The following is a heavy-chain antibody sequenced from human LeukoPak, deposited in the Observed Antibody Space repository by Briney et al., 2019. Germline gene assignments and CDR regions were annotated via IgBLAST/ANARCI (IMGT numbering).Heavy chain of an antibody. Sequence: GGSLRLSCAASGFTFSSYSMNWVRQAPGKGLEWVSSISSSSSYIYYADSVKGRFTISRDNAKNSLYLQMNSLRAEDTAVYYCARDRFPDYYGSGPPGNWFDPWGQGTLVTVSS. V-gene: IGHV3-21*01. CDR2: ISSSSSYI. CDR1: GFTFSSYS. CDR3: ARDRFPDYYGSGPPGNWFDP. D-gene: IGHD3-10*01. J-gene: IGHJ5*02.